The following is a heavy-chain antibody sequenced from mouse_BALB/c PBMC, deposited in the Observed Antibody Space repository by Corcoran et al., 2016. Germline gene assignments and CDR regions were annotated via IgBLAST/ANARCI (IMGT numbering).Heavy chain of an antibody. V-gene: IGHV9-4*02. Sequence: QIQLVQSGPELKKPGETVRISCKASGYTFTTAGMQWVQKMPGKGLKWIGWINTHSGVPKYAEDFKGRFAFSLETSASTAYLQISNLKNEDTATYFCARLGGNSHYYAMDYWGQGTSVTVFS. CDR2: INTHSGVP. CDR3: ARLGGNSHYYAMDY. J-gene: IGHJ4*01. D-gene: IGHD2-1*01. CDR1: GYTFTTAG.